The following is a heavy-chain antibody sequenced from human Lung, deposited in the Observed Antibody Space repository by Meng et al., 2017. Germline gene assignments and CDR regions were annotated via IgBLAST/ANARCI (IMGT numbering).Heavy chain of an antibody. CDR1: GGPFSDYY. D-gene: IGHD4-11*01. J-gene: IGHJ4*02. Sequence: QVQLQQWGAGRLKPSETLALTCVLSGGPFSDYYWSWIRQPPGKGLEWIGEINHSGSTNYNPSLESRATISVDTSQNNLSLKLSSVAAADSAVYYCARGPTTMAHDFDYWGQGTLVTVSS. CDR3: ARGPTTMAHDFDY. V-gene: IGHV4-34*01. CDR2: INHSGST.